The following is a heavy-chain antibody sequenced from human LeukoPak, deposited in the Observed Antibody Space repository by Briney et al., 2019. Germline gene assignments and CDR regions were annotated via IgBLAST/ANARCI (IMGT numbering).Heavy chain of an antibody. Sequence: GGSLRLSCAASGLTFSSYAMSWVRQAPGSGLEWVSTISGNGVSTHYADSVKGRFTISRDNSKNMLYLQMNSLRAEDTAVYYCARAHPVVDTAMAYYWGQGTLVTVSS. CDR1: GLTFSSYA. J-gene: IGHJ4*02. V-gene: IGHV3-23*01. D-gene: IGHD5-18*01. CDR3: ARAHPVVDTAMAYY. CDR2: ISGNGVST.